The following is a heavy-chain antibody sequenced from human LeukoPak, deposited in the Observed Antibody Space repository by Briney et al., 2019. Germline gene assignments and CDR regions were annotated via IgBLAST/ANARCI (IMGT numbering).Heavy chain of an antibody. CDR3: ARSSGSSPDDAFDI. CDR2: IGTAGDP. D-gene: IGHD3-10*01. CDR1: GFTFSSYD. J-gene: IGHJ3*02. V-gene: IGHV3-13*05. Sequence: PGGSLRLSCAASGFTFSSYDMHWVRQATGKGLEWVSAIGTAGDPYYPGSVKGRFTISRENAKNSLYLQVNSLRAGDTAVYYCARSSGSSPDDAFDIWGQGTMVTVSS.